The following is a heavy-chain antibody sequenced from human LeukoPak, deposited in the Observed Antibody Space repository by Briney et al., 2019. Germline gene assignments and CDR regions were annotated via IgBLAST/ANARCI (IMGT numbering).Heavy chain of an antibody. CDR3: ARDGSGSYYSWFDP. J-gene: IGHJ5*02. CDR2: INHSGST. V-gene: IGHV4-34*01. D-gene: IGHD3-10*01. CDR1: GGSFSGYY. Sequence: SETLSLTCAVYGGSFSGYYWSWIRQPPGKGVEWIGEINHSGSTNYNPSLKSRVTISVDTSKNQFSLKLSSVTAADTAVYYCARDGSGSYYSWFDPWGQGTLVTVSS.